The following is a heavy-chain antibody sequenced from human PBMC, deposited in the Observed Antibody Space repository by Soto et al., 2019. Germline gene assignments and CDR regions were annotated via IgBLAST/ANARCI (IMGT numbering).Heavy chain of an antibody. CDR1: GASISGFY. Sequence: SETLSLTCTVSGASISGFYWSWIRKSAGKGLEWIGRIYATGTTDYNPSLKSRVMMSVDTSKKQFSLKLRSVTAADTAVYYCVRDGTKTLRDWFDPWGQGISVNVS. J-gene: IGHJ5*02. V-gene: IGHV4-4*07. CDR2: IYATGTT. D-gene: IGHD1-1*01. CDR3: VRDGTKTLRDWFDP.